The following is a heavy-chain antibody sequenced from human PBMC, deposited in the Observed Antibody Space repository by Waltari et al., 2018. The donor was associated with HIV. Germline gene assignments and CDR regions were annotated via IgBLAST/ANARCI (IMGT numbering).Heavy chain of an antibody. V-gene: IGHV3-21*02. CDR2: ISSSGSFI. J-gene: IGHJ5*02. Sequence: EVQLVDSGGGLVKPGGSLRLSCAASGSTFSDYSMIWVRQSPGKGLEWVSSISSSGSFIYYADSVKGRFTISRDNAQNSMYLQMNNLRADDSAMYYCARDSRGTSWSLYWFDPWGQGTLVTVSS. D-gene: IGHD6-13*01. CDR3: ARDSRGTSWSLYWFDP. CDR1: GSTFSDYS.